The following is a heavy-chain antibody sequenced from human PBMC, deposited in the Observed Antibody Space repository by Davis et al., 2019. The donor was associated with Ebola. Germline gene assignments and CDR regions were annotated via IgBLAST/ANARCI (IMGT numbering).Heavy chain of an antibody. J-gene: IGHJ4*02. CDR2: ISSSSSYI. V-gene: IGHV3-21*01. CDR3: ARAGTYSSSWSDFDY. CDR1: GFTFSSYS. Sequence: GESLKISCAASGFTFSSYSMNWVRQAPGKGLEWVSSISSSSSYIYYADSVKGRFTISRDNAKNSLYLQMNSLRAEDTAVYYCARAGTYSSSWSDFDYWGQGTLVTVSS. D-gene: IGHD6-13*01.